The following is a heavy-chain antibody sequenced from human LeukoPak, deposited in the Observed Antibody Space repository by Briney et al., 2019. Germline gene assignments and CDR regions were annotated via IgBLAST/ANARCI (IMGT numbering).Heavy chain of an antibody. Sequence: SETLSLTCTVSGGSISSYYWSWIRQPPGKGLEWIGYIYYSGSTIYNPSLKSRVTISVDTSKNQFSLKLSSVTAADTAVYYCARECRGGTSCYGNNWFDPWGQGTLVTVSS. CDR3: ARECRGGTSCYGNNWFDP. CDR2: IYYSGST. D-gene: IGHD2-2*01. V-gene: IGHV4-59*01. J-gene: IGHJ5*02. CDR1: GGSISSYY.